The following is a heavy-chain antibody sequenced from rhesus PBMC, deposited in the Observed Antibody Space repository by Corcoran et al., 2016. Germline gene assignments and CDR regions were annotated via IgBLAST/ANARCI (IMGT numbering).Heavy chain of an antibody. CDR2: IRGSGGTT. J-gene: IGHJ4*01. CDR3: ARLGTVNPHFDY. Sequence: QVQLQESGPGLVKPSETLSLTCAVSGGSISSSNWWSWIRQPPGKGLEWMGYIRGSGGTTDANPSLQTRVTMSTDTSKTQFSLSPRSVTAAATAVYYGARLGTVNPHFDYWGRGVLVTVSS. CDR1: GGSISSSNW. D-gene: IGHD5-24*01. V-gene: IGHV4-65*01.